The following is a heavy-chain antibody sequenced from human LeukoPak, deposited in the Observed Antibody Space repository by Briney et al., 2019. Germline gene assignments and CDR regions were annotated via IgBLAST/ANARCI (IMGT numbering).Heavy chain of an antibody. CDR2: IYYSGST. Sequence: SETLSLTCTVSGGSISSYYWSWIRQPPGEGLEWIGYIYYSGSTNYNPSLKSRVTISVDTSKNQFSLKLSSVTAADTAVYYCARGWASSVWSYWFDPWGQGTLVTVSS. J-gene: IGHJ5*02. V-gene: IGHV4-59*01. D-gene: IGHD6-19*01. CDR3: ARGWASSVWSYWFDP. CDR1: GGSISSYY.